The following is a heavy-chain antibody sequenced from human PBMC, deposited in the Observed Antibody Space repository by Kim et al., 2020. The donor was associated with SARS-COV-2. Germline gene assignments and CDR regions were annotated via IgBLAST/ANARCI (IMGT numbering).Heavy chain of an antibody. CDR2: INWNGGST. CDR3: ARVRRDSYYDSSGYLFSDWDYYYGMDV. CDR1: GFTFDDYG. J-gene: IGHJ6*02. D-gene: IGHD3-22*01. V-gene: IGHV3-20*01. Sequence: GGSLRLSCAASGFTFDDYGMSWVRQAAGRGREWVYGINWNGGSTGYADSVKGRFTISRDNAKNSLYLQMNSLRAEDTALYHCARVRRDSYYDSSGYLFSDWDYYYGMDVWGQGTTVTVSS.